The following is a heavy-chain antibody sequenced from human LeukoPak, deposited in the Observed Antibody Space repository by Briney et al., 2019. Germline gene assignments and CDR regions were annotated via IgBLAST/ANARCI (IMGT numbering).Heavy chain of an antibody. CDR3: ARTQYYYYGMDV. J-gene: IGHJ6*02. Sequence: GRSLRLSCAASGFTFSSYGMHWVRQAPGKGLEWVAVIWYDGSNKYYADSVKGRFTISRDNSKNTLYLQMNSLRAEDTAVYYCARTQYYYYGMDVWGQGTTVTVSS. CDR1: GFTFSSYG. V-gene: IGHV3-33*01. CDR2: IWYDGSNK.